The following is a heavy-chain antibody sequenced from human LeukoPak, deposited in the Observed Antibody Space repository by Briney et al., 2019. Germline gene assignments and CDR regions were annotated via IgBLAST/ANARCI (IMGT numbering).Heavy chain of an antibody. Sequence: GGSLRLSCAASGFTFNSYWMSWVRQAPGKGLEWVANIKQDGSEKNYVDSVKGRFTISRDNAKNSLYLQMNSLRAEDTAVYYCARGGPTGAIDDWGQGTLVTVSS. CDR1: GFTFNSYW. V-gene: IGHV3-7*01. CDR2: IKQDGSEK. CDR3: ARGGPTGAIDD. D-gene: IGHD1-1*01. J-gene: IGHJ4*02.